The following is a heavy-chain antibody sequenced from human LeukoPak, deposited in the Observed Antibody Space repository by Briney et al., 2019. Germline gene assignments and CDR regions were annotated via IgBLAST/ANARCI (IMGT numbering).Heavy chain of an antibody. CDR2: IYYSGST. CDR3: ATSGYSSGCAPFDY. J-gene: IGHJ4*02. V-gene: IGHV4-59*01. Sequence: PSETLSLTCTVSGGSISSYYWSWIRHPPGKGLEWIGHIYYSGSTNYNPSLNSRVTISVDTSNNQFSLKLTSVAAADTAVYYCATSGYSSGCAPFDYWGQGMLVTVFS. CDR1: GGSISSYY. D-gene: IGHD6-19*01.